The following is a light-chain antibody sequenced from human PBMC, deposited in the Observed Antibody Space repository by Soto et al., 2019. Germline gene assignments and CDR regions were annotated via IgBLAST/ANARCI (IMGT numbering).Light chain of an antibody. CDR2: DAS. J-gene: IGKJ1*01. CDR1: QSISRG. V-gene: IGKV1-5*01. CDR3: QQSYSTPWT. Sequence: GDRVTITCRASQSISRGLAWNQQRPGKAPNLLIYDASTLESGVPSRFSGSGSGTDFTLTISSLQPEDFATYYCQQSYSTPWTFGQGTKVDI.